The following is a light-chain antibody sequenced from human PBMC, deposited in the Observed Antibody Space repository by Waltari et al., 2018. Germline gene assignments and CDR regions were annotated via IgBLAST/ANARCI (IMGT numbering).Light chain of an antibody. V-gene: IGKV3-20*01. CDR1: QSISSDY. CDR2: GAS. J-gene: IGKJ4*01. CDR3: QRYGISPPLT. Sequence: EVILTQSPGTLSLSPGERATLSCRASQSISSDYLAWYQQKPGQAPRLLIYGASNRATGIPDRFSGGGSGTDFTLTISRLESEDFALYFCQRYGISPPLTFGGGTKVEIK.